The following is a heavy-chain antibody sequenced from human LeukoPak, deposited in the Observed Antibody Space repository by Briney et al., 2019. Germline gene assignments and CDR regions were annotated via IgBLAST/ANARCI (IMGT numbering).Heavy chain of an antibody. D-gene: IGHD1-26*01. V-gene: IGHV3-11*01. J-gene: IGHJ4*02. Sequence: GGSLRLSCAASGFAFTDYYMTWIRQAPGKGLEWVSYIGSSGSTKYYADSVKGRFTTSRDNAKNSLYLQMNSLRGEDTAVYCCTTAAVVTWEHDYWGQGTLVTVSS. CDR3: TTAAVVTWEHDY. CDR2: IGSSGSTK. CDR1: GFAFTDYY.